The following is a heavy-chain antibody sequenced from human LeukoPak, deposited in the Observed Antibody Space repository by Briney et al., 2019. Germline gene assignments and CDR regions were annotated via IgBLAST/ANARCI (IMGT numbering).Heavy chain of an antibody. J-gene: IGHJ5*02. CDR2: IRSKANSYAT. CDR1: GFTFSGSA. D-gene: IGHD3-3*01. Sequence: GGSLRLSCAASGFTFSGSAMHWDRQASGKGLEWVGRIRSKANSYATAYAASVKGRFTIPRDDSKNTAYLQMNSLKTEDTAVYYCTRNDDFWSGYSLTWGQGTLVTVSS. CDR3: TRNDDFWSGYSLT. V-gene: IGHV3-73*01.